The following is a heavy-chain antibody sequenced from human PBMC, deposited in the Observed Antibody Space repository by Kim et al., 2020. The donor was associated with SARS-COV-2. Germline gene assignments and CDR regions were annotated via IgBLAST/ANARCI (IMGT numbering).Heavy chain of an antibody. CDR1: GFTFSCYS. CDR2: ISNSSSTI. V-gene: IGHV3-48*02. CDR3: ATVGRVVVSAYY. D-gene: IGHD2-21*02. J-gene: IGHJ6*01. Sequence: GGSLRLSCAASGFTFSCYSMNWVRQAPGKGLEWVSYISNSSSTIYSAAVENGCITICSASAKTPLYLQMNRLSDEDAAEYYSATVGRVVVSAYY.